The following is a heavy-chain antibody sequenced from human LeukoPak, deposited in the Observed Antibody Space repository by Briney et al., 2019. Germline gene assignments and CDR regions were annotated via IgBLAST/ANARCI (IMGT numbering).Heavy chain of an antibody. V-gene: IGHV3-23*01. CDR1: GFTFSSYA. D-gene: IGHD3-16*01. CDR2: ISGSGGST. J-gene: IGHJ4*02. Sequence: PGGSLRLSCAASGFTFSSYAMSWVRQAPGKGLEWVSAISGSGGSTYYADSVKGRFTISRDNSKNTLYLQMNSLRAEDTAVYYCARDPGGFSPLYYFDYWGQGTLVTVSS. CDR3: ARDPGGFSPLYYFDY.